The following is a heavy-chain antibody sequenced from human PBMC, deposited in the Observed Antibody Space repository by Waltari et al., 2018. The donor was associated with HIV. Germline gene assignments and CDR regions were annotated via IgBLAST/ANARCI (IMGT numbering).Heavy chain of an antibody. J-gene: IGHJ6*02. CDR1: GFTFDDYT. CDR2: ISWDGGST. Sequence: EVQLVESGGVVVQPGGCLRLSCAASGFTFDDYTMHWVRQAPGKGLEWVSLISWDGGSTYYADSVKGRFTISRDNSKNSLYLQMNSLRTEDTALYYCARGTGGYYYYYYGMDVWGQGTTVTVSS. V-gene: IGHV3-43*01. CDR3: ARGTGGYYYYYYGMDV. D-gene: IGHD1-1*01.